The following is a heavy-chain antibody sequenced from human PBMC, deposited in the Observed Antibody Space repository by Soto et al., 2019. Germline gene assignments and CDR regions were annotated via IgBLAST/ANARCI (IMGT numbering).Heavy chain of an antibody. CDR1: GFTFSSYS. D-gene: IGHD6-6*01. CDR2: ISSSSSYI. J-gene: IGHJ3*02. Sequence: EVQLLESGGGLVKPGGSLRLSCAASGFTFSSYSMNWVRQAPGKGLEWVSSISSSSSYIYYADSVKGRFTISRDKAKNSLYLQMNSLRSEDTAMYYCARDGVWGSSSFVSAFDIWGQGTMVTVSS. CDR3: ARDGVWGSSSFVSAFDI. V-gene: IGHV3-21*01.